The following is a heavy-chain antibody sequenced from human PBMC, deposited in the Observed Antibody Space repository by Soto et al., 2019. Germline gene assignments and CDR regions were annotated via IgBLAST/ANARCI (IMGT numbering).Heavy chain of an antibody. CDR2: ISAYNGNT. Sequence: ASVKVSCKASGYTFTSYGISWVRQAPGQGLEWMGWISAYNGNTNYAQKLQGRVTMTRDTSTGTVYMELSSLRSEDTAVYYCARGMADDFWSGYYWDYGMDVWGQGTTVTVSS. CDR1: GYTFTSYG. D-gene: IGHD3-3*01. V-gene: IGHV1-18*01. J-gene: IGHJ6*02. CDR3: ARGMADDFWSGYYWDYGMDV.